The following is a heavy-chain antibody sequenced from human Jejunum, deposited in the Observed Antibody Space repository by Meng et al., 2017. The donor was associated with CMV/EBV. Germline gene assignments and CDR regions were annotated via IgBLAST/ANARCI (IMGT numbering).Heavy chain of an antibody. CDR3: AILGASTLDIDS. J-gene: IGHJ4*02. D-gene: IGHD1-26*01. CDR1: GFTFSTYG. Sequence: EAQLLESGGGLVPPGGSLRLPCAVSGFTFSTYGMNWVRQAPGKVLQWVSLINGNGGSTYYADSVKGRFTISRDNSKNTLYLQMNSLRAEDTAVYYCAILGASTLDIDSWGQGTLVTVAS. CDR2: INGNGGST. V-gene: IGHV3-23*01.